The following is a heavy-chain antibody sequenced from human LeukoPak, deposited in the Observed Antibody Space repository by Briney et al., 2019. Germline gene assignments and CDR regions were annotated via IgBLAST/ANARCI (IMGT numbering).Heavy chain of an antibody. CDR3: ARDQIAYFDY. CDR2: INWNGGST. V-gene: IGHV3-20*04. CDR1: GFTFSDYY. J-gene: IGHJ4*02. D-gene: IGHD2-15*01. Sequence: GGSLRLSCAASGFTFSDYYMSWIRQAPGKGLEWVSGINWNGGSTGYADSVKGRFTISRDNAKNSLYPQMNSLRAEDTALYYCARDQIAYFDYWGQGTLVTVSS.